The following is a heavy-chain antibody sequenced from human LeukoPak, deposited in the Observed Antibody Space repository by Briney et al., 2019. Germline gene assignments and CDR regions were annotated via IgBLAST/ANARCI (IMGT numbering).Heavy chain of an antibody. Sequence: PGGSLRLSCAASGFTFSNYAMHWVRQAPGKGLEWVAAISYDGSDKYYADSVKGRFTISRDNAKNSLYLQMNSLRAEDTAVYYCARERGLYCGGDCSDYWGQGTLVTVSS. CDR3: ARERGLYCGGDCSDY. D-gene: IGHD2-21*01. V-gene: IGHV3-30*04. J-gene: IGHJ4*02. CDR2: ISYDGSDK. CDR1: GFTFSNYA.